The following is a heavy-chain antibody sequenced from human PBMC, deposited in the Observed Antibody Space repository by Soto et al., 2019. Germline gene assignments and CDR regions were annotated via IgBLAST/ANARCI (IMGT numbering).Heavy chain of an antibody. CDR1: GASISSYH. V-gene: IGHV4-59*08. J-gene: IGHJ4*02. CDR2: ISHSGTA. Sequence: QVQLQESGPGLVEPSETLSLTCNVSGASISSYHWSWVRQPPGKGLDYIGYISHSGTANYNPSLKSRVTISRDTSKNQFSLKPTSVTAADTAVYFCARLGYCSGGRCYIAYHFDYWGQGTLVTVSS. D-gene: IGHD2-15*01. CDR3: ARLGYCSGGRCYIAYHFDY.